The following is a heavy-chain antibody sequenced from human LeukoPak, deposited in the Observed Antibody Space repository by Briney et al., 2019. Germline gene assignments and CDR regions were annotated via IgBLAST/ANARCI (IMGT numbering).Heavy chain of an antibody. CDR3: ARAHLGVGYSGYDPLGY. CDR1: GFTFSSYW. Sequence: PGGSLRLSCAASGFTFSSYWMHWVRQAPGKGLVWVSRINSDGSSTSYADSVKGRFTISRDNAKNTLYLQMNSLRAEDTAVYYCARAHLGVGYSGYDPLGYWGQGTLVTVSS. J-gene: IGHJ4*02. D-gene: IGHD5-12*01. CDR2: INSDGSST. V-gene: IGHV3-74*01.